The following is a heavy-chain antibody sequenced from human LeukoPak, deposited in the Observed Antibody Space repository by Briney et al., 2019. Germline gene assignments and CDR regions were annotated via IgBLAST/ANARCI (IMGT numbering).Heavy chain of an antibody. D-gene: IGHD5-18*01. CDR1: GYTFTSYD. V-gene: IGHV1-24*01. Sequence: GASVKVSCKASGYTFTSYDINWVRQATGQGLEWMGGFDPEDGETIYAQKFQGRVTMTEDTSTDTAYMELSSLRSEDTAVYYCATSTAMVPAAFDYWGQGTLVTVSS. CDR2: FDPEDGET. CDR3: ATSTAMVPAAFDY. J-gene: IGHJ4*02.